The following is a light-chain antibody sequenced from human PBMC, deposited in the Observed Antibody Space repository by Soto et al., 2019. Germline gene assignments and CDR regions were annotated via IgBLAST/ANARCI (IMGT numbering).Light chain of an antibody. Sequence: EIVLTQSPATLSLSPGERATLSCRTSQSVSSYLAWYQQKPGQAPRLLIYDASNRATGIPARFSGSGSGTDFTLTISSLEPEELAVYYCQQRSNWPPSLTFGGGTKVEIK. J-gene: IGKJ4*01. CDR3: QQRSNWPPSLT. CDR1: QSVSSY. CDR2: DAS. V-gene: IGKV3-11*01.